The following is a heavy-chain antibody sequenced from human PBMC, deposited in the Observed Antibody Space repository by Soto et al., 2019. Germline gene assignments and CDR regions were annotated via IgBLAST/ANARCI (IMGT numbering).Heavy chain of an antibody. CDR1: GYTFTNYD. J-gene: IGHJ4*02. D-gene: IGHD6-19*01. CDR3: AGGRGWRDY. Sequence: QVQLVQSGAEVKKPGASVKVSCKASGYTFTNYDINWVRQAPGQGLEWMGWMDPNSGNTDYAQKFQGRVTITRNTSISTAYLELSSLSSEETAVYYCAGGRGWRDYWGQGTLVTVSS. V-gene: IGHV1-8*01. CDR2: MDPNSGNT.